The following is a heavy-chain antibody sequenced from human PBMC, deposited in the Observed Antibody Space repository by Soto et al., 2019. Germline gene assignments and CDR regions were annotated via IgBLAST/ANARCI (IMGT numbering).Heavy chain of an antibody. CDR1: GYAFTTYG. Sequence: QVHLVQSGAEVKKPGASVKVSCQGSGYAFTTYGITWVRQAPGQGLEWMGWISAHNGNTNYAQKLQGRVTVTRDTSTTTAYMELRSLRYDDTAADYCTRGGYGDYWGQGALVSVSS. J-gene: IGHJ4*02. CDR3: TRGGYGDY. CDR2: ISAHNGNT. D-gene: IGHD1-1*01. V-gene: IGHV1-18*01.